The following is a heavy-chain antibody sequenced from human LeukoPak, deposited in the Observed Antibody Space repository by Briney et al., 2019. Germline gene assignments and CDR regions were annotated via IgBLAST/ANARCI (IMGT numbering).Heavy chain of an antibody. CDR3: ARGDRITIFGVVIIPTGGKWFDP. CDR2: ISSSGSTI. J-gene: IGHJ5*02. V-gene: IGHV3-48*03. CDR1: GFTFSSYA. Sequence: GGSLRLSCAASGFTFSSYAMSWVRQAPGKGLEWVSYISSSGSTIYYADSVKGRFTISRDNAKNSLYLQMNSLRAEDTAVYYCARGDRITIFGVVIIPTGGKWFDPWGQGTLVTVSS. D-gene: IGHD3-3*01.